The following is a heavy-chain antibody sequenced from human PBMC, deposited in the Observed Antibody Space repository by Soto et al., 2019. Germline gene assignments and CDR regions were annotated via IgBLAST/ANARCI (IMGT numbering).Heavy chain of an antibody. D-gene: IGHD3-3*01. J-gene: IGHJ5*02. V-gene: IGHV4-34*01. CDR1: GGSVNGYY. CDR2: INHTGGT. Sequence: SSETLSLTCAVYGGSVNGYYWNWIRQPPGKGLEWIGEINHTGGTHYNPSLRSRVTMSVDTSKNQFSLRLSSVTAADTAIYYCATRITVFGLLIPPFDPWGQGTQVTVSS. CDR3: ATRITVFGLLIPPFDP.